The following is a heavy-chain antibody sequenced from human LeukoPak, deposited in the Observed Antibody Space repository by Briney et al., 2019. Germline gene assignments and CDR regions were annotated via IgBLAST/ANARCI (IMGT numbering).Heavy chain of an antibody. Sequence: PSETLSLTCTVSGYSISSGYYWGWIRQPPGKGLEWIGYIYYSGSTNYNPSLKSRVTISVDTSKNQFSLKLSSVTAADTAVYYCARAVYYYGSGSYFDYWGQGTLVTVSS. CDR3: ARAVYYYGSGSYFDY. CDR1: GYSISSGYY. CDR2: IYYSGST. D-gene: IGHD3-10*01. J-gene: IGHJ4*02. V-gene: IGHV4-38-2*02.